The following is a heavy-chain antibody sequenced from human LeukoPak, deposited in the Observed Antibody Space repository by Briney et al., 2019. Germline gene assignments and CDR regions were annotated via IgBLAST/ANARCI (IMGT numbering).Heavy chain of an antibody. V-gene: IGHV4-59*12. CDR3: AREGFVY. Sequence: PSETLSLTCTVSGXSISSYYWSWIRQPPGKGLEWIGYIYYSGSTNYNPSLKSRVTISVDTSKNQFSLKLSSVTAADTAVYYCAREGFVYWGQGTLVTVSS. CDR2: IYYSGST. J-gene: IGHJ4*02. CDR1: GXSISSYY.